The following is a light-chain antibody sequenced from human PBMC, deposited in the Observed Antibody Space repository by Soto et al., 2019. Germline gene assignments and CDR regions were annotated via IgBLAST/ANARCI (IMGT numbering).Light chain of an antibody. CDR1: QSITQSF. CDR2: GAS. J-gene: IGKJ4*01. V-gene: IGKV3-20*01. CDR3: QQYASAPLT. Sequence: EIVLTQSPGTLSMSPGERATLSCRASQSITQSFLAWYQQRPGQSPRLLIYGASNRAAGIPGRFSGSGSGTDFSLTISRLEPEDFAVYYWQQYASAPLTFGGVNKVEIK.